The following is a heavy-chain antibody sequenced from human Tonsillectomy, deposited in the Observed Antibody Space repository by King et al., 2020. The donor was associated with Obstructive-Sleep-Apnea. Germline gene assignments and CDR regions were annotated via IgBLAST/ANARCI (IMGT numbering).Heavy chain of an antibody. D-gene: IGHD3-22*01. CDR2: IRSSSTNI. CDR1: GFTFSSYY. V-gene: IGHV3-21*01. CDR3: ARVNYYDSSGSIYWYFDL. Sequence: QLVQSGGGLVKPGGSLRLSCVASGFTFSSYYMDWFRRAPGKGLEWVSSIRSSSTNIYYADSVKGRFTISRDNAKNSLYLQMNSLRAEDTATYYCARVNYYDSSGSIYWYFDLWGRGTLVTVSS. J-gene: IGHJ2*01.